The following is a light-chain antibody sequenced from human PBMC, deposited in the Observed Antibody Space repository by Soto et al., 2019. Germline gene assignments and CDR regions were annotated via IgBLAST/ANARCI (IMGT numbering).Light chain of an antibody. CDR3: QAFDNSLSGSV. J-gene: IGLJ2*01. Sequence: QSALTQPPSASGSPGQSLTISCKGSNRDVGAYKYVSWYQQRPGTAPKMIIFEVDKRPSGVPDRFSGSRSATPASLAITGLHAEDEADYYCQAFDNSLSGSVFGGGTKLTVL. CDR2: EVD. CDR1: NRDVGAYKY. V-gene: IGLV2-8*01.